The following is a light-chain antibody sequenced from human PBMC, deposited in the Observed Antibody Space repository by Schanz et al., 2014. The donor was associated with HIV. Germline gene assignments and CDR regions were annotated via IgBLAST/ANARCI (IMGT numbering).Light chain of an antibody. V-gene: IGLV1-44*01. J-gene: IGLJ3*02. CDR2: SNS. Sequence: QSVLTQPPSASGTPGQRVTISCSGSSSNIGGNTVNWYRQLPGTAPKLLIYSNSQRPSGVPDRFSGSKSGTSASLAISGLQSEDEADYYCATWDDSLNGVVFRGGTKLTVL. CDR3: ATWDDSLNGVV. CDR1: SSNIGGNT.